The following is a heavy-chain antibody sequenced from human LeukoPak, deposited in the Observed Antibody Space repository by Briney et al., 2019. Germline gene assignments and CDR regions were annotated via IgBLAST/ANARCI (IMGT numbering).Heavy chain of an antibody. V-gene: IGHV3-9*01. J-gene: IGHJ4*02. D-gene: IGHD3-22*01. Sequence: GGSLRLSCAASGFTFDDYAMHWVRQAPGKGLGWVSGISWNSGSIGYADSVKGRFTISRDNAKNSLYLQMNSLRAEDTALYYCAKGAKPAYDSSGYCDYWGQGTLVTVSS. CDR1: GFTFDDYA. CDR3: AKGAKPAYDSSGYCDY. CDR2: ISWNSGSI.